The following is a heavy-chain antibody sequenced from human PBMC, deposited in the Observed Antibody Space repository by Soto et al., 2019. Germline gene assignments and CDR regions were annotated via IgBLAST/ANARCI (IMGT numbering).Heavy chain of an antibody. CDR2: IYTSGST. CDR1: GGSISSYY. Sequence: KPSETLSLTCTVSGGSISSYYWSWVRQPAGKGLEWIGRIYTSGSTNYNPSLKSRVTMSVDTSKNQFSLKLSSVTAADTAVYYCASDSGYCSGGSCYSASVYFDYWCQVPLLTASS. D-gene: IGHD2-15*01. J-gene: IGHJ4*02. V-gene: IGHV4-4*07. CDR3: ASDSGYCSGGSCYSASVYFDY.